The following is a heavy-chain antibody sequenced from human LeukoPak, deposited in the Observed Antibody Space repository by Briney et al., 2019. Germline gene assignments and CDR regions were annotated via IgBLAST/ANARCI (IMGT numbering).Heavy chain of an antibody. CDR3: ARGGIAVAGTVYFQH. D-gene: IGHD6-19*01. CDR2: ISSSSSYT. CDR1: GFTFSDYY. Sequence: GGSLRLSCAASGFTFSDYYMSWIRQAPGKGLEWVSYISSSSSYTNYADSVKGRFTISRDNAKNSLYLQMKSLRAEDTAVYYCARGGIAVAGTVYFQHWGQGTLVTVSS. V-gene: IGHV3-11*03. J-gene: IGHJ1*01.